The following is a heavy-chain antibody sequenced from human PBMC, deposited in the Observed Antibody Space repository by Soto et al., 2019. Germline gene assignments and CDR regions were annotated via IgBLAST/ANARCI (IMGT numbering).Heavy chain of an antibody. Sequence: EVQLLESGGGLVQPGGSLRLSCATSGFTFRGYGMSWLRQAPGKGLEWVSGIKDTGDTTYYADSVKGRFTISRDNSKNTPFLQINNLRAEDTAIYYCAKDAGWEHSDWGQGTLVTVSS. V-gene: IGHV3-23*01. CDR1: GFTFRGYG. CDR2: IKDTGDTT. CDR3: AKDAGWEHSD. J-gene: IGHJ4*02. D-gene: IGHD1-26*01.